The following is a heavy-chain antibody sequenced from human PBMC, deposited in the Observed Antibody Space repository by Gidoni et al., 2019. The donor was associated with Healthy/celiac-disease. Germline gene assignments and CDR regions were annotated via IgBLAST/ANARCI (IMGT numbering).Heavy chain of an antibody. CDR1: GYTFTGYY. Sequence: QVQLVQSGAEVKKPGASVKVSCKASGYTFTGYYMHWVRQAPGQGLEWMGWINPNMGGTNYAQKFQGWVTMTRDTSISTAYMELSRLRSDDTAVYYCARAGATVTTGWDYFDYWGQGTLVTVSS. CDR3: ARAGATVTTGWDYFDY. V-gene: IGHV1-2*04. CDR2: INPNMGGT. J-gene: IGHJ4*02. D-gene: IGHD4-17*01.